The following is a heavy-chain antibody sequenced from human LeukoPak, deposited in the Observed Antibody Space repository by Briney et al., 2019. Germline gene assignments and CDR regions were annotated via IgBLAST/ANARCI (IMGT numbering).Heavy chain of an antibody. V-gene: IGHV1-2*02. CDR3: ARAQSESTGHYDFFEY. CDR2: NNPDTGRT. D-gene: IGHD3-9*01. CDR1: GYSFSNHH. J-gene: IGHJ4*02. Sequence: ASVKVSCRGSGYSFSNHHLHWVRQAPEQGLEWMGWNNPDTGRTNFAQKFEGRVTMTRETSINTAYMELSRLGPDDTAIYYCARAQSESTGHYDFFEYWGQGSLVTVSS.